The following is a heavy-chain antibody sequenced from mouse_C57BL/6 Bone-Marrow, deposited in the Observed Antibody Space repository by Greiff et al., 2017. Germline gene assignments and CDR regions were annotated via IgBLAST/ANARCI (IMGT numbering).Heavy chain of an antibody. Sequence: VQLQRSGAELVRPGASVTLSCKASGYTFTDYEMHWVKQTPVHGLEWIGAIDPETGGTAYNQKFKGKAILTADKSSSTAYMELRSLTSEDSAVYYCTRSLGRVPFDYWGQGTTLTVSS. V-gene: IGHV1-15*01. CDR3: TRSLGRVPFDY. CDR1: GYTFTDYE. J-gene: IGHJ2*01. CDR2: IDPETGGT. D-gene: IGHD4-1*01.